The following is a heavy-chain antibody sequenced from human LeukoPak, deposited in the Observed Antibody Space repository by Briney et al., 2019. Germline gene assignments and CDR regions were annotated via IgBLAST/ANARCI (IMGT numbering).Heavy chain of an antibody. V-gene: IGHV1-2*06. Sequence: GASVKVSCKASGYIFSVFSIHWVRHVPGQGLEWMGRVVPDSGGTSYAQKFRGRVSMTRDTSITTAYMELSGLKSDDTATYFCATGVWTGYWYDPLDVWGQGTIVTVSS. CDR3: ATGVWTGYWYDPLDV. CDR2: VVPDSGGT. D-gene: IGHD3/OR15-3a*01. J-gene: IGHJ3*01. CDR1: GYIFSVFS.